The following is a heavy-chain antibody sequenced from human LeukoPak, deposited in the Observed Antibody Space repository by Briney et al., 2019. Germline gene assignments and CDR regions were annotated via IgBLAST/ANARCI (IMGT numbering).Heavy chain of an antibody. CDR1: GGSISSYY. V-gene: IGHV4-59*01. D-gene: IGHD3-22*01. CDR2: IYYSGST. CDR3: ARAPSNYYDSSGYRFDY. J-gene: IGHJ4*02. Sequence: SETLSLTCTVSGGSISSYYWSWIRQPPGKGLEWIGYIYYSGSTNYNPSLKSRVTISVDTSKSQFPLKLSSVTAADTAVYYCARAPSNYYDSSGYRFDYWGQGTLVTVSS.